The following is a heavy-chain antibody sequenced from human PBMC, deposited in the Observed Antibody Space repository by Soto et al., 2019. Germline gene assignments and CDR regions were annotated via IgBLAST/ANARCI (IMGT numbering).Heavy chain of an antibody. CDR3: ARGALSGGSYYNWFDP. CDR2: IWYDGSNK. CDR1: GFTFSSYG. D-gene: IGHD1-26*01. Sequence: LRLSCAASGFTFSSYGMHWVRQAPGKGLEWVAVIWYDGSNKYYADSVKGRFTISRDNSKNTLYLQMNRLRAEDTAVYYCARGALSGGSYYNWFDPWGQGTLVTVSS. V-gene: IGHV3-33*01. J-gene: IGHJ5*02.